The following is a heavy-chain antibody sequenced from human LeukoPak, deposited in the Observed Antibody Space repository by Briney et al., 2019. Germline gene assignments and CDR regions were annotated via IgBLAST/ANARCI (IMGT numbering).Heavy chain of an antibody. V-gene: IGHV3-53*01. D-gene: IGHD3-22*01. J-gene: IGHJ3*02. CDR2: IYSDGRT. CDR3: ARGLFLSGYLDAFDI. Sequence: GSLRLSCAASGFTFSSYGMTWVRQAPGKGLEWVSLIYSDGRTYADSVKGRCTISRDNSKNTLYLQMNSLRVEDTAVYYCARGLFLSGYLDAFDIWGQGTVVTVSS. CDR1: GFTFSSYG.